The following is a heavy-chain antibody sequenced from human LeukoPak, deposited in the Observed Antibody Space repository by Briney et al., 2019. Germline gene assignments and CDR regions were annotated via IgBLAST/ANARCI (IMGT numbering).Heavy chain of an antibody. CDR2: IYYSGST. J-gene: IGHJ4*02. D-gene: IGHD5-12*01. CDR3: ATAVGGYDGRFFDY. Sequence: SESLSLTCTVSGGSLSSGGHCRSWIRQHPGKGLEWIGYIYYSGSTYYNPSLKSRVTISVDTSKNQLSLKLSSVTAADTAVYYCATAVGGYDGRFFDYWGQGTLVTVSS. V-gene: IGHV4-31*03. CDR1: GGSLSSGGHC.